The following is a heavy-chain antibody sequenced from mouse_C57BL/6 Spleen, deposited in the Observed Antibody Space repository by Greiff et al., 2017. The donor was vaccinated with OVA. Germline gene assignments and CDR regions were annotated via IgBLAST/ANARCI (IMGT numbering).Heavy chain of an antibody. D-gene: IGHD2-3*01. CDR3: ARTGDGYSYAMDY. CDR1: GYTFTTYP. J-gene: IGHJ4*01. Sequence: QVQLKQSGAELVKPGASVKMSCKASGYTFTTYPIEWMKQNHGKSLEWIGNFHPYNDDTKYNEKFKGKATLTVDKSSSTVYLELSRLTSDDSAVYYCARTGDGYSYAMDYWGQGTSVTVSS. CDR2: FHPYNDDT. V-gene: IGHV1-47*01.